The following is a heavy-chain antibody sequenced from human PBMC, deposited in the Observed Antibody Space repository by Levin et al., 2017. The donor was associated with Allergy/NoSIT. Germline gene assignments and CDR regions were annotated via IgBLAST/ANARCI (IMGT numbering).Heavy chain of an antibody. D-gene: IGHD6-19*01. CDR2: ITPSSGGT. Sequence: ASVKVSCKASGYTFTDYYLHWVRQAPGQGPEWMGWITPSSGGTHYAQKFQGRISMTTDTSITTAYMQLSRLRSEDTAIYYCARHPPSAVAGTELFQHWGQGTLVTVSS. CDR3: ARHPPSAVAGTELFQH. J-gene: IGHJ1*01. CDR1: GYTFTDYY. V-gene: IGHV1-2*02.